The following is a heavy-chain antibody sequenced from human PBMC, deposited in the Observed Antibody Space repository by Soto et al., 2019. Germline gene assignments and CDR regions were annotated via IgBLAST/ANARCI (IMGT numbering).Heavy chain of an antibody. Sequence: QLQLQESGPGLVKTSETLSLTCTVSGGSISSSSYYWGWIRQPPGKGLEWIGSIYYSGSTYYNPSLKSRVTISVDTSKNQFSLKLSSVTAADTAVYYCARQGIVVVPAAVGNWFDPWGQGTLVTVSS. D-gene: IGHD2-2*01. CDR3: ARQGIVVVPAAVGNWFDP. CDR2: IYYSGST. CDR1: GGSISSSSYY. J-gene: IGHJ5*02. V-gene: IGHV4-39*01.